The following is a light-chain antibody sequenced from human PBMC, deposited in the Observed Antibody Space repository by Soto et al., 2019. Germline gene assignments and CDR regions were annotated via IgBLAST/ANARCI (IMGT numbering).Light chain of an antibody. CDR2: DAS. Sequence: ETMMTQSPDTLSVSLGERATLSCRASQRLRSILAWYQQKPGQAPRLLIYDASTRATGIPARFSGSGSGTDFTLTISGLQSEDFAVYYCQQYNNWPQTFGQGTKVDI. CDR3: QQYNNWPQT. J-gene: IGKJ1*01. CDR1: QRLRSI. V-gene: IGKV3-15*01.